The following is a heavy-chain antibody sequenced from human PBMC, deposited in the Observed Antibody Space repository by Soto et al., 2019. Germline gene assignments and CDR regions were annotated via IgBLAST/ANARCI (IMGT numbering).Heavy chain of an antibody. CDR1: GGSVSSGSYY. V-gene: IGHV4-61*01. D-gene: IGHD3-3*01. Sequence: TSETLSLTCTVSGGSVSSGSYYWSWIRQPPGKGLDWIGYIYYSGSTNYNPSLKSRVTISVDTSKNQFSLKLSSVTAADTAVYYCARSLSEDFWSGPKGYYGMDVWGQGTTVTVSS. J-gene: IGHJ6*02. CDR3: ARSLSEDFWSGPKGYYGMDV. CDR2: IYYSGST.